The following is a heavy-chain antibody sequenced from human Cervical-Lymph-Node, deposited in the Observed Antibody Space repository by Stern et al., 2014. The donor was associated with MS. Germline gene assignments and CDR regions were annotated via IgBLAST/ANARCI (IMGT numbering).Heavy chain of an antibody. CDR3: ATTRWDLFTWNWFDP. CDR1: GGSISSSGYY. V-gene: IGHV4-61*02. Sequence: VQLVESGPGLVKPSQTLSLTCTVSGGSISSSGYYWSWIRQPADKGLEWIGRIHDSGSTYYNPSLKSRVPISMDTAQKQFSLKLPSVTAADTAVYYCATTRWDLFTWNWFDPWGQGTLVTVSS. J-gene: IGHJ5*02. CDR2: IHDSGST. D-gene: IGHD1-26*01.